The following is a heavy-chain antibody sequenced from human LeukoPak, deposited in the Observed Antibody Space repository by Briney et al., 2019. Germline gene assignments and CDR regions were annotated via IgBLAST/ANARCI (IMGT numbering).Heavy chain of an antibody. CDR2: INPSGGST. CDR3: ARGVVAATFYYYMDV. Sequence: ASVKVSCKASGYTFTSYYMHWVRQAPGQGLEWMGIINPSGGSTSYAQKFQGRVTMTRDMSTSTVYMELSSLRSDDTAVYYCARGVVAATFYYYMDVWGKGTTVTVSS. D-gene: IGHD2-15*01. CDR1: GYTFTSYY. J-gene: IGHJ6*03. V-gene: IGHV1-46*01.